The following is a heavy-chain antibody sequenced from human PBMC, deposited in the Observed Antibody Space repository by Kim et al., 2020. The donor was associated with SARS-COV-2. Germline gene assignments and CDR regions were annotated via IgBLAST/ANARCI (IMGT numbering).Heavy chain of an antibody. J-gene: IGHJ5*02. CDR3: ARYDGSSWYSDWFDP. CDR1: GYTFTSYD. D-gene: IGHD6-13*01. Sequence: ASVKVSCKSSGYTFTSYDINWVRQATGQGLEWMGWMNPNSGNTGYAQKFQGRVTMTRNTSISTAYMELSSLRSEDTAVYYCARYDGSSWYSDWFDPWGQGTLVTVSS. CDR2: MNPNSGNT. V-gene: IGHV1-8*01.